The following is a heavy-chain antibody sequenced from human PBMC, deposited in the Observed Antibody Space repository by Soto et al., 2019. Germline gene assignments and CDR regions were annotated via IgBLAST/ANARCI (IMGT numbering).Heavy chain of an antibody. J-gene: IGHJ5*02. D-gene: IGHD2-2*01. CDR2: INHSGST. CDR3: ARGAVVVPAAMIAWFDP. Sequence: SETLSLTCAVYGGSFSGYYWSWIRQPPGKGLEWIGEINHSGSTNYNPSLKSRVTISVDTSKNQFSLKLSSVTAADTAVYYCARGAVVVPAAMIAWFDPWGQGTLVTVSS. V-gene: IGHV4-34*01. CDR1: GGSFSGYY.